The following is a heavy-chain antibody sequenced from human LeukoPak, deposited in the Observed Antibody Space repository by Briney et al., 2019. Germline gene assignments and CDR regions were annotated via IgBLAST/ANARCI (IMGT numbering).Heavy chain of an antibody. CDR2: IYHSGST. J-gene: IGHJ4*02. V-gene: IGHV4-34*01. CDR1: GGSFSGYY. Sequence: KPSETLSLTCAVYGGSFSGYYWSWIRQPPGKGLEWIGSIYHSGSTYYNPSLKSRVTISVDTSKNQFSLKLSSVTAADTAVYYCARLKYDFWSGYDKEYYFDYWGQGTLVTVSS. CDR3: ARLKYDFWSGYDKEYYFDY. D-gene: IGHD3-3*01.